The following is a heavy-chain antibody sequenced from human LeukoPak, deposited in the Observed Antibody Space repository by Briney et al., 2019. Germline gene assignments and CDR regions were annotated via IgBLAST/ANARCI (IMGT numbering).Heavy chain of an antibody. J-gene: IGHJ3*02. CDR3: ATNYYGSGSYYNSDAFDI. Sequence: PSETLSLTCTVSGGSISSGSYYWSWIRQPAGKGLEWIGRIYTSGSTNYNPSLKSRVTISVDTSKNQFSLKLSSVTAADTAVYYCATNYYGSGSYYNSDAFDIWGQGTMVTVSS. CDR2: IYTSGST. CDR1: GGSISSGSYY. D-gene: IGHD3-10*01. V-gene: IGHV4-61*02.